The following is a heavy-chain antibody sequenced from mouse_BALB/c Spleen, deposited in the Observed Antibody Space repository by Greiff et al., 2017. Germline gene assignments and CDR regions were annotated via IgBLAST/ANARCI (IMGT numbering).Heavy chain of an antibody. CDR2: IYPGSGNT. Sequence: QLQESGPELVKPGASVKISCKASGYTFTDYYINWVKQKPGQGLEWIGWIYPGSGNTKYNEKFKGKATLTVDTSSSTAYMQLSSLTSEDTAVYFCARSYYGSPLDYWGQGTTLTVSS. CDR3: ARSYYGSPLDY. V-gene: IGHV1-84*02. CDR1: GYTFTDYY. J-gene: IGHJ2*01. D-gene: IGHD1-1*01.